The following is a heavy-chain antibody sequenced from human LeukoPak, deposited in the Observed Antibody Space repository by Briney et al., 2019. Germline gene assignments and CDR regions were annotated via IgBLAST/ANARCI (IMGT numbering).Heavy chain of an antibody. V-gene: IGHV3-43D*03. J-gene: IGHJ6*03. Sequence: GGSLRLSCVASGFTFDNYAMHWVRQGPGKGLEWVSLISSNGGSTYYADSVKGRFTISRDNAKNSLYLQMNSLRAEDTAVYYCASQEANWNLCYYYYMDVWGKGTTVTVSS. CDR3: ASQEANWNLCYYYYMDV. D-gene: IGHD1-20*01. CDR2: ISSNGGST. CDR1: GFTFDNYA.